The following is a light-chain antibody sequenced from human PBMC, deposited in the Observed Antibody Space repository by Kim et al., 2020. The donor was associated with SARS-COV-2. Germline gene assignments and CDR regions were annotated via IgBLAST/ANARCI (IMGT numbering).Light chain of an antibody. CDR1: QGIKTC. CDR3: QQYNGYPFT. Sequence: DIQMTQSPPSLSASVRDRVTITCLASQGIKTCLAWYQQTPGKAPKLLIYNASSLEAGVPSRFSGSGSGTDFTFTISSLQPDDITTYWCQQYNGYPFTFGHGTKVDIK. V-gene: IGKV1-5*01. J-gene: IGKJ3*01. CDR2: NAS.